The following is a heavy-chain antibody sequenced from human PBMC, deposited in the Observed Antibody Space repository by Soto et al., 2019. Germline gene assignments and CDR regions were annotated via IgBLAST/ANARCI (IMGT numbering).Heavy chain of an antibody. CDR1: GYMFTGYY. CDR3: ATDRVAFDM. CDR2: INPKSGGT. D-gene: IGHD3-22*01. Sequence: ASVKVSCKASGYMFTGYYINWVRQAPGQGLECMGWINPKSGGTKYAEKFQGRVSMTGDTYITTAYLELRSLTSDDTAVYYCATDRVAFDMWGQGTKVTVS. V-gene: IGHV1-2*02. J-gene: IGHJ3*02.